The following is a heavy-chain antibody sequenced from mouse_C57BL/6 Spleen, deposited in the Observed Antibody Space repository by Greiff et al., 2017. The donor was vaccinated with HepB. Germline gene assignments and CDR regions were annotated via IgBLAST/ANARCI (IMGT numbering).Heavy chain of an antibody. CDR2: IYPVNSDT. D-gene: IGHD1-1*01. CDR1: GYTFTSYW. Sequence: VQLQQSGTVLARPGASVKMSCKTSGYTFTSYWMHWVKQRPGQGLEWIGAIYPVNSDTSYNQKFKGKAKLTAVTSASTAYMELSSLTNEDSAVYYCTRSPTVVDYFDYWGQGTTLTVSS. V-gene: IGHV1-5*01. CDR3: TRSPTVVDYFDY. J-gene: IGHJ2*01.